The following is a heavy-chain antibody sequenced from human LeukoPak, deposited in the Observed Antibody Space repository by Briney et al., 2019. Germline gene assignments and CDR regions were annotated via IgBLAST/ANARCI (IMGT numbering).Heavy chain of an antibody. CDR1: GGSISSNSYY. J-gene: IGHJ4*02. Sequence: SETLSLTCTVSGGSISSNSYYWGWIRQPPGKGLEWIGSIYYSGSTNYNPSLKSRVTISVDTSKNQFSLKLSSVTAADTAVYYCAREAPFHYFDYWGQGTLVTVSS. CDR2: IYYSGST. CDR3: AREAPFHYFDY. V-gene: IGHV4-39*07.